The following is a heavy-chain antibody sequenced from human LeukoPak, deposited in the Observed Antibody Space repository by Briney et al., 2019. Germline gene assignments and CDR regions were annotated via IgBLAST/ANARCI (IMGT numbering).Heavy chain of an antibody. CDR1: GGTFSSYA. J-gene: IGHJ5*02. Sequence: ASVKVSCKASGGTFSSYAISWVRQAPGQGLKWMGGIIPIFGTANYAQKFQGRVTITTDESTSTAYMELSSLRSEDTAVYYCARGQAYYYDSSGYFSWGQGTLVTVSS. CDR2: IIPIFGTA. CDR3: ARGQAYYYDSSGYFS. V-gene: IGHV1-69*05. D-gene: IGHD3-22*01.